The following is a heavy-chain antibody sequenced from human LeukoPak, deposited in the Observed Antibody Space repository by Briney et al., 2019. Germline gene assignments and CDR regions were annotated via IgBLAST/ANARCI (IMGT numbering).Heavy chain of an antibody. CDR2: ITDSGGDT. CDR3: AKGSASSRPYYFDY. J-gene: IGHJ4*02. CDR1: GFTFSDYA. Sequence: GGSLRLSCAAPGFTFSDYAMSWVRQAPGKGLEWFSGITDSGGDTCYADYVKGRFTISRDNSKNTLELQMSSLRAEDTAIYYCAKGSASSRPYYFDYWGQGALVTVSS. V-gene: IGHV3-23*01. D-gene: IGHD6-19*01.